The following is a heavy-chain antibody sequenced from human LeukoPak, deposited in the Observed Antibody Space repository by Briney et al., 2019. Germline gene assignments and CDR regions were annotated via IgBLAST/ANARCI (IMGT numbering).Heavy chain of an antibody. CDR3: ARLGHSGYDPGIDY. Sequence: SETLSLTCTVSGGSISSGDHYWSWVRQSPGKGLEWIAYIYYSGTTYYNPSLESRVTMSIDTSTNQFSLKLNSVTAADTAVYYCARLGHSGYDPGIDYWGQGTLVTVSS. J-gene: IGHJ4*02. CDR2: IYYSGTT. CDR1: GGSISSGDHY. D-gene: IGHD5-12*01. V-gene: IGHV4-30-4*08.